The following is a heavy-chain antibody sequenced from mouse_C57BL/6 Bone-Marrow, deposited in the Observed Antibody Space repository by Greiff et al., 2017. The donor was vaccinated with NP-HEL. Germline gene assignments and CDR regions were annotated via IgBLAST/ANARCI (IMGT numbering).Heavy chain of an antibody. J-gene: IGHJ3*01. CDR1: GFTFSSYA. Sequence: EVKLVESGGGLVKPGGSLKLSCAASGFTFSSYAMSWVRQTPEKRLEWVATISDGGSYTYYPDNVKGRFTISRDNAKNNLYLQMSHLKSEDTAMYYCASALLYGNYPAWFAYWGQGTLVTVSA. CDR3: ASALLYGNYPAWFAY. D-gene: IGHD2-1*01. V-gene: IGHV5-4*03. CDR2: ISDGGSYT.